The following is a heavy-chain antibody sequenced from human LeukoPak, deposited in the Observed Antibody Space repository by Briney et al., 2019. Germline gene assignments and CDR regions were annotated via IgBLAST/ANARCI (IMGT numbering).Heavy chain of an antibody. CDR3: TTDLGTYYHGSQRLIPIDY. D-gene: IGHD3-10*01. CDR2: IKSKTDGETT. CDR1: GFPFTNAW. J-gene: IGHJ4*02. Sequence: GSLRPPWVDPGFPFTNAWMSWVRQAPGKGLGWIGPIKSKTDGETTNYAEPVRGRFTISRDDSKSAVYLQMNSLKIEDTAVYYCTTDLGTYYHGSQRLIPIDYWGQGTLVTVSS. V-gene: IGHV3-15*01.